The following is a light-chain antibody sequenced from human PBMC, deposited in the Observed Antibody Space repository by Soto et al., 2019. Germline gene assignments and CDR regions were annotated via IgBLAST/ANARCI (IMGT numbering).Light chain of an antibody. CDR2: DVS. CDR3: QQYSSFSWT. CDR1: QSIGTW. J-gene: IGKJ1*01. Sequence: DIQMTQSPSTLSASVGDRVTITCRASQSIGTWVAWYQQKPGEAPKFLIYDVSTLDSGVPSRFSGSGSGTEFTLTISGLQPDDFATYYCQQYSSFSWTFGPGPKVDI. V-gene: IGKV1-5*01.